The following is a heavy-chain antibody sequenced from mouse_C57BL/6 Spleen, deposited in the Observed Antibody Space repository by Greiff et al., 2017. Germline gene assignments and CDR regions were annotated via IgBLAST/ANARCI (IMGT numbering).Heavy chain of an antibody. V-gene: IGHV14-2*01. CDR3: ARWYPGWFAD. Sequence: VHVKQSGAELVKPGASVKLSCTASGFNITDYYMHWVKQRTEQGLEWIGSIDPEDGDTKYAPKFQGKATITEDTSSNTAYLQLSSLTSEDTAVXYCARWYPGWFADWGQGTLVTVSA. CDR1: GFNITDYY. CDR2: IDPEDGDT. J-gene: IGHJ3*01. D-gene: IGHD1-1*02.